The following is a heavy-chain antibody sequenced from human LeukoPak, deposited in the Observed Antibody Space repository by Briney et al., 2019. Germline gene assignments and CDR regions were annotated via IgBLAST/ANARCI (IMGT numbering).Heavy chain of an antibody. CDR2: ISTNGGST. J-gene: IGHJ4*02. Sequence: GGSLRLSCSASGFTFSSYAMLWVRQAPGKGLEYVSAISTNGGSTYYADSVKRRFTISRDNSRNTLYLQMSSLRPEDMAVYYCVRGRVDTPIVGGYWGQGTLVTVSS. V-gene: IGHV3-64D*09. CDR3: VRGRVDTPIVGGY. D-gene: IGHD5-18*01. CDR1: GFTFSSYA.